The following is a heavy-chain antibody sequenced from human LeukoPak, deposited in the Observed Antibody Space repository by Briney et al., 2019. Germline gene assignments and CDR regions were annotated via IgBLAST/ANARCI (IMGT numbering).Heavy chain of an antibody. D-gene: IGHD3-9*01. J-gene: IGHJ6*02. Sequence: PSETLSLTCTVSGGSISSYYWSWIRQPPGKGLEWIGYIYYSGSTNYNPSLKSRVTISVDTSKNQFSLKLSSVTAADTAVYYCARHYDMRYGMDVWGQGTTVTVSS. V-gene: IGHV4-59*08. CDR2: IYYSGST. CDR3: ARHYDMRYGMDV. CDR1: GGSISSYY.